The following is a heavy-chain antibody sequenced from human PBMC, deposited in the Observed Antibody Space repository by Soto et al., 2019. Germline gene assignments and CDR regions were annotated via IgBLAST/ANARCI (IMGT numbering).Heavy chain of an antibody. CDR3: AKVLSRGGQLDAFDI. Sequence: EVQLVESGGGLVQPGRSLRLSCAASGFTFDDYAMHWVRQAPGKGLEWVSGISWNSGSIGYADSVKGRFTISRDNAKNSLYLQMNSLRAEDTALYYCAKVLSRGGQLDAFDIWGQGTMVTVSS. J-gene: IGHJ3*02. CDR2: ISWNSGSI. V-gene: IGHV3-9*01. D-gene: IGHD6-6*01. CDR1: GFTFDDYA.